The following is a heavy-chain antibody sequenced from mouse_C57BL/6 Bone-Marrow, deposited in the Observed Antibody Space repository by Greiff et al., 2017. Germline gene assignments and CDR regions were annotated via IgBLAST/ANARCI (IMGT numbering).Heavy chain of an antibody. CDR1: GFNIKDDY. V-gene: IGHV14-4*01. CDR3: TTPFTTAYAMDY. J-gene: IGHJ4*01. D-gene: IGHD1-2*01. Sequence: EVQLQQSGAELVRPGASVKLSCTASGFNIKDDYMPWVKQRPEQGLEWIGWIDPENGDTEYASKFQGKATITADTSSNTAYLQLSSLTSEDTAVYYCTTPFTTAYAMDYWGQGTSVTVSS. CDR2: IDPENGDT.